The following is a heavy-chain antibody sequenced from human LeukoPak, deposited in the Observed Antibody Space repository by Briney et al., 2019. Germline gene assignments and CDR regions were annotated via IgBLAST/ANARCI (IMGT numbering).Heavy chain of an antibody. V-gene: IGHV3-66*01. CDR3: ARDDNWNDGVGFDY. CDR1: GLPVRSSY. J-gene: IGHJ4*02. Sequence: GGSLRLSCAASGLPVRSSYMSWVRQAPGKGLGWVSVIYSGGSTYYTDSVKGRFTISRDHSKNTLYLQMNSLRAEDTAVYYCARDDNWNDGVGFDYWGQGTLVTVSS. CDR2: IYSGGST. D-gene: IGHD1-20*01.